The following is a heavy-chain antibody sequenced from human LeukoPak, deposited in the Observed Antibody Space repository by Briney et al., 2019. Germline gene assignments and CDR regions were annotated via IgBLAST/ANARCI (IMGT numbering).Heavy chain of an antibody. CDR2: INPNSGGT. Sequence: ASVTVSCKASGYTFTGYYMNWVRQARGQGLEWMGWINPNSGGTNYAQKFQGRVTMTRDTSISTAYMELSRLRSDDTAVYYCARDAETAVVTFGRGAFDIWGQGTMVTVSS. J-gene: IGHJ3*02. CDR3: ARDAETAVVTFGRGAFDI. CDR1: GYTFTGYY. V-gene: IGHV1-2*02. D-gene: IGHD5-18*01.